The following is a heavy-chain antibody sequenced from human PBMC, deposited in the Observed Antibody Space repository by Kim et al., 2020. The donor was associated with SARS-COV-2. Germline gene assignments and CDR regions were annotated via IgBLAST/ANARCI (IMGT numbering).Heavy chain of an antibody. D-gene: IGHD3-3*01. CDR1: GGSISSGGYY. CDR2: IYYSGST. J-gene: IGHJ4*02. CDR3: AGGGTIFGVVTRPFDY. V-gene: IGHV4-31*03. Sequence: SETLSLTCTVSGGSISSGGYYWSWIRQHPGKGLEWIGYIYYSGSTYDNPALKSRVTISVNTSKNQFSLKLSSVTAADTAVYYCAGGGTIFGVVTRPFDYWGRGNLVPVSS.